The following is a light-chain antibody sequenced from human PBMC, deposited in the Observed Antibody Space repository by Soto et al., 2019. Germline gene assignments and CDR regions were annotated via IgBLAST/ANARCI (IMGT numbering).Light chain of an antibody. CDR3: QQYVSSPMYT. CDR2: GAS. CDR1: QSVSSSY. Sequence: EIVLTQSPGTLSLSPGERATLSCRAIQSVSSSYLAWYQQKPGQAPSLLIYGASSRATGIPDRFTGSGSGTDFTLTISRLEPEDFAVYFCQQYVSSPMYTFGQGTKVDIK. J-gene: IGKJ2*01. V-gene: IGKV3-20*01.